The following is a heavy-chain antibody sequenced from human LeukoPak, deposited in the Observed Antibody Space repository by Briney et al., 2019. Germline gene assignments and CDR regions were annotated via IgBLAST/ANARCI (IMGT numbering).Heavy chain of an antibody. J-gene: IGHJ5*02. Sequence: KLSQTLSLTCAISGDSVSSNSAAWNWIRQPPSRGLEWLRRTYYRSKWYNDYAVSVKSRININPDTSKNQCSLQLNSVTPEVTAVYYCAREGTGPTVNWFDPWGQGTLVTVSS. CDR1: GDSVSSNSAA. CDR3: AREGTGPTVNWFDP. V-gene: IGHV6-1*01. CDR2: TYYRSKWYN. D-gene: IGHD1-7*01.